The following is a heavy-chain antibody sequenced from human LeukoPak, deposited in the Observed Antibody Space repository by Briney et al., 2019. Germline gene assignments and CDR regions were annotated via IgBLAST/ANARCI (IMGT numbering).Heavy chain of an antibody. CDR1: GFTFSSYG. V-gene: IGHV3-30*18. CDR3: AKDAWATIYYYDSSGYFDY. CDR2: IPYDGSNK. Sequence: PGRSLRLSCAASGFTFSSYGMHCVRQAPGKGLEWVAVIPYDGSNKYYADSVKGRFTISRDNSKNTLYLQMNSLRAEDTAVYYCAKDAWATIYYYDSSGYFDYWGQGTLVTVSS. D-gene: IGHD3-22*01. J-gene: IGHJ4*02.